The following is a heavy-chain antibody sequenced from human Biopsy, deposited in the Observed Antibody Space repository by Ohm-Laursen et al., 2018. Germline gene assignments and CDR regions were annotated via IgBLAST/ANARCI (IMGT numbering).Heavy chain of an antibody. CDR2: RFHSGSP. CDR1: GGSITADF. Sequence: GTPSLTCTVSGGSITADFWTWIRQTPGERLEWIGYRFHSGSPMYNPSLKSRVTISVDTSKSQFSLTLTSVTAADTAVYYCVRLNRRGNIIFFDYWGRGTLVTVSS. J-gene: IGHJ4*02. V-gene: IGHV4-59*08. CDR3: VRLNRRGNIIFFDY. D-gene: IGHD3/OR15-3a*01.